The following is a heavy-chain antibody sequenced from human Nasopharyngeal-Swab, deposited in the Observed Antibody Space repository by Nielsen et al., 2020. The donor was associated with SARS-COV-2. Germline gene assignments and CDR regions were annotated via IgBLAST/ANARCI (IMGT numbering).Heavy chain of an antibody. CDR3: ARADSSGYYETIDY. V-gene: IGHV4-34*01. J-gene: IGHJ4*02. Sequence: GSLRLSCAVYGGSFSGYYWSWIRQPPGKGLEWIGEISHSGSTNYNSSLKSRVTISIDTSKNQFSLKLSSVTAADTAVYYCARADSSGYYETIDYWGQGTLVTVSS. CDR1: GGSFSGYY. D-gene: IGHD3-22*01. CDR2: ISHSGST.